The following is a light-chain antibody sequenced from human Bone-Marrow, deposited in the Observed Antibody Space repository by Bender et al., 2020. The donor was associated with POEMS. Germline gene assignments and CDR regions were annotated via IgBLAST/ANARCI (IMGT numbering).Light chain of an antibody. V-gene: IGLV2-8*01. CDR3: SSYAGVNNFVV. Sequence: QSALTQPASVSGSPGQSITISCTGTSSDIGVYNSVSWYQQNPGKAPQLMIYEVTKRPSGVPDRFSGSKSGNTASLTVSGLQAEDEADYFCSSYAGVNNFVVFGGGTKLSVL. CDR2: EVT. CDR1: SSDIGVYNS. J-gene: IGLJ3*02.